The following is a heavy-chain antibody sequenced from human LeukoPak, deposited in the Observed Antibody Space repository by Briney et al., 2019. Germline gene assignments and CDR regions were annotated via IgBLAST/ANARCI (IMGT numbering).Heavy chain of an antibody. Sequence: GGSLRLSCAASGFTFSSYSMNWVRQAPGKGLEWVSGIRVSGSTYYPDSVTGRFTISRDNSENTLYLQMSGLRAGDTAIYYCAKGTGDTAYYFDFWGQGVLVTVSS. CDR3: AKGTGDTAYYFDF. J-gene: IGHJ4*02. D-gene: IGHD7-27*01. CDR1: GFTFSSYS. CDR2: IRVSGST. V-gene: IGHV3-23*01.